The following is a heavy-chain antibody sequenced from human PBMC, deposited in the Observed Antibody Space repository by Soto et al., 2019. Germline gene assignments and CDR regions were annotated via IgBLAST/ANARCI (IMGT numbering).Heavy chain of an antibody. J-gene: IGHJ4*02. V-gene: IGHV1-46*01. CDR1: GYIFTSYY. CDR3: ARDSTLDY. Sequence: GASVKVSCKASGYIFTSYYMHWVRQAPGQGLEWVGIINPSAGGTSYAQKFQARVTMTRDTSTSTIYMELSSLTSEDTAVYYCARDSTLDYWGQGTLVTVSS. CDR2: INPSAGGT.